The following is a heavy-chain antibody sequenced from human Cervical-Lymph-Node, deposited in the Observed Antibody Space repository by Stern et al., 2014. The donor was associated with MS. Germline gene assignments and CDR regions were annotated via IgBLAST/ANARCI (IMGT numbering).Heavy chain of an antibody. Sequence: QVQLQESGPGLLKPSETLSLTCTVSGDSIKRFFWSWIRQSPGKGLEWIAYVFYTGHTKYNPSLKSRVTISVDTSQNQFSLRLRSVTAADTAVYYCARSAYYDTSGYYPYYFDDWGQGTLVTVSS. J-gene: IGHJ4*02. CDR1: GDSIKRFF. D-gene: IGHD3-22*01. V-gene: IGHV4-59*01. CDR3: ARSAYYDTSGYYPYYFDD. CDR2: VFYTGHT.